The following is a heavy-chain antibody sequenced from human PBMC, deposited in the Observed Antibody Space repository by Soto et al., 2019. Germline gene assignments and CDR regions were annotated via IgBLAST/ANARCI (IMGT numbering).Heavy chain of an antibody. CDR3: ARVPSAIFGVVLNWFDP. D-gene: IGHD3-3*01. J-gene: IGHJ5*02. Sequence: ASVKVSCKASGYTFTGYYMHWVRQAPGQGLEWMGWINPNSGGTNYAQKFQGWVTMTRDTSISTAYMELSRLRSDDTAVYYCARVPSAIFGVVLNWFDPWGQGTLVTVSS. CDR1: GYTFTGYY. V-gene: IGHV1-2*04. CDR2: INPNSGGT.